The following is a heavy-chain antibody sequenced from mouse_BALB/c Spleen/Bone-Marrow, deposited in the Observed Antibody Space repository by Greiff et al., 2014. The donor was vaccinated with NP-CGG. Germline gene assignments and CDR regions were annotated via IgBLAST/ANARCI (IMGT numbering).Heavy chain of an antibody. J-gene: IGHJ4*01. V-gene: IGHV5-12-1*01. Sequence: EVQGVESGGGLVKPGGSLKLSCAASGFAFSRYDMSWVRQTPEKRLEWVAYITNGGDNTYYPDTVKGRFTISRDNAKNTLYLQTSSLKSEDTAMYYCVRHKNYYAMDYWGQGTSVTVSS. CDR2: ITNGGDNT. CDR1: GFAFSRYD. CDR3: VRHKNYYAMDY.